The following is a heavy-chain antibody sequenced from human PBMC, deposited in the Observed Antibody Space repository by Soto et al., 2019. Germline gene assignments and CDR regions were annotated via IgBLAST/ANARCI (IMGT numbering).Heavy chain of an antibody. Sequence: QVQLQESGPGLVKPSQTLSLTCTVSGGSISSGDYYWSWIRQPPGKGLEWIGSIYYSGSTYYNPPIKSRVTISVDTSKNQFSLKLNSVTAADTAVYYCASRHSSPDFDYWGQGTLVTVSS. D-gene: IGHD6-13*01. J-gene: IGHJ4*02. CDR2: IYYSGST. V-gene: IGHV4-30-4*01. CDR3: ASRHSSPDFDY. CDR1: GGSISSGDYY.